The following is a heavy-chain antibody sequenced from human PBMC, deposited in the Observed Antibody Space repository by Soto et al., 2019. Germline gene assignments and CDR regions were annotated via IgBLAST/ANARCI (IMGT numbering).Heavy chain of an antibody. J-gene: IGHJ6*02. CDR1: GGTFSSYA. CDR2: IIPIFGTA. V-gene: IGHV1-69*13. D-gene: IGHD3-10*01. Sequence: ASVKVSCKASGGTFSSYAISWVRQAPGQGLEWMGGIIPIFGTANYAQKFQGRVTITADESTSTAYMELSSLRSEDTAVYYCARVGYYGSGSKYYYYYGMDVWGQGTTVTVS. CDR3: ARVGYYGSGSKYYYYYGMDV.